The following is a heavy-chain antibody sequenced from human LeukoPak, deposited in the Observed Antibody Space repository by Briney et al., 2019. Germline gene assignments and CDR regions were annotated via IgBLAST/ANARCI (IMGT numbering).Heavy chain of an antibody. J-gene: IGHJ5*02. CDR3: ARQGGGSSLFNWFDP. CDR1: GFTFSDFY. Sequence: GGSLRLSCAASGFTFSDFYMSWIRQAPGKGLEWLSYIDSSSRTIYYADSVKGRFTISRDNAKNSLYLQMNSLRAEDSAVYYCARQGGGSSLFNWFDPWGQGTLVTVSS. D-gene: IGHD6-13*01. V-gene: IGHV3-11*01. CDR2: IDSSSRTI.